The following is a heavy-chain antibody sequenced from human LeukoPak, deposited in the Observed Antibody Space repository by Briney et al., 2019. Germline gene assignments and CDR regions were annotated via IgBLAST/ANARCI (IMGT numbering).Heavy chain of an antibody. V-gene: IGHV4-30-4*01. CDR1: GGSISSDDYF. J-gene: IGHJ4*02. CDR3: ARESPGRGPLDY. CDR2: IYYSGST. Sequence: SETLSLTCAVSGGSISSDDYFWSWIRQPPGKGLEWIGYIYYSGSTFYNPSLKSRVTISEDTSKNQFSLKLNSVTAADTAVYYCARESPGRGPLDYWGQGTPVTVSS.